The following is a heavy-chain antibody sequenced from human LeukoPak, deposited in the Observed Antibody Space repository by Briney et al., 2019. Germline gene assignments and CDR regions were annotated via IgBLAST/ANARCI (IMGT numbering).Heavy chain of an antibody. CDR2: ISSSSYI. CDR3: ASFSATRVRWFDP. D-gene: IGHD2-15*01. V-gene: IGHV3-21*01. CDR1: GFTFSSYS. J-gene: IGHJ5*02. Sequence: GGSLRLSCAASGFTFSSYSMNWDRQAPGKGLEWVSSISSSSYIYYADSVKGRFTISRDNAKNSLYLQMNSLRAEDTAVYYCASFSATRVRWFDPWGQGTLVTVSS.